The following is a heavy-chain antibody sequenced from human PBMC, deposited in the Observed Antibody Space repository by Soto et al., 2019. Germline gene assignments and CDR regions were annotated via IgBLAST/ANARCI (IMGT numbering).Heavy chain of an antibody. CDR2: ISGSGGST. CDR1: GFTFSSYA. J-gene: IGHJ6*03. Sequence: LRLSCAASGFTFSSYAMSWVRQAPGKGLEWVSAISGSGGSTYYADSVKGRFTISRDNSKNTLYLQMNSPRAEDTAVYYCAKDSWFTENYYYYYYTDVWGKGTTVTVSS. D-gene: IGHD3-10*01. CDR3: AKDSWFTENYYYYYYTDV. V-gene: IGHV3-23*01.